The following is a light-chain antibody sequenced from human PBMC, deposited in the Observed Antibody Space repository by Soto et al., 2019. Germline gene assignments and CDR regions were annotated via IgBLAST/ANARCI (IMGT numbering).Light chain of an antibody. CDR2: DND. CDR1: GSNIGGFS. J-gene: IGLJ1*01. V-gene: IGLV1-51*01. CDR3: GAWDNTQSWV. Sequence: QSVLTQPPSVSAAPGQRITISCSGSGSNIGGFSVSWYQQLPGTAPKLLIYDNDMRPSGIPDRFSGSKSGTSATLAITTLQSGDEAHYFCGAWDNTQSWVFGPGTKVTVL.